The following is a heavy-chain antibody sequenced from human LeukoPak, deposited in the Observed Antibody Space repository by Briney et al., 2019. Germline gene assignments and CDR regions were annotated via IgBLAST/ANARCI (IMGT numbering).Heavy chain of an antibody. J-gene: IGHJ4*02. D-gene: IGHD3-10*01. Sequence: GGSLRLSCAASGFTFSNYAMSWVRQVPGKGLEWVSVISGSGDNTYCADSVKGRFTISRDNSKNMLYLQMNSLRAEDTAVYYCTTNFYGSGPFDYWGQGTLVTVSS. CDR2: ISGSGDNT. CDR3: TTNFYGSGPFDY. CDR1: GFTFSNYA. V-gene: IGHV3-23*01.